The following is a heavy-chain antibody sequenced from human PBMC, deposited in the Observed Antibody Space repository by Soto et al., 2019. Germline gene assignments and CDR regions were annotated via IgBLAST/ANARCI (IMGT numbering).Heavy chain of an antibody. Sequence: SSETLSLTXAVSGGSISSSNWWSWVRQPPGKGLEWIGEIYHSGSTNYNPSLKSRVTISVDKSKNQFSLKLSSVTAADTAVYYCASLGYCSSTSCYRHYYYYGMDVWGQGTTVTVSS. CDR2: IYHSGST. CDR1: GGSISSSNW. V-gene: IGHV4-4*02. D-gene: IGHD2-2*02. CDR3: ASLGYCSSTSCYRHYYYYGMDV. J-gene: IGHJ6*02.